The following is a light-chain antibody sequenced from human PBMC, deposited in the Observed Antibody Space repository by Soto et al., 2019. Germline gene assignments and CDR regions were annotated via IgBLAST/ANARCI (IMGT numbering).Light chain of an antibody. CDR3: QQRTHWPPVYT. CDR1: QSVSSF. CDR2: DVS. Sequence: EIVLTQSPVTLSLSPGDRATLSCRPSQSVSSFLARYQQKPGQPPRLLIYDVSNRAAGIPARFSGSGSEPDFTLTIRSVEPEDFAVYYCQQRTHWPPVYTFGQGTKLEIK. J-gene: IGKJ2*01. V-gene: IGKV3-11*01.